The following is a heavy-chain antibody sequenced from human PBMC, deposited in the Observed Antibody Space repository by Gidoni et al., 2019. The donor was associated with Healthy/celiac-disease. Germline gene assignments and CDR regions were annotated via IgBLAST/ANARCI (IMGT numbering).Heavy chain of an antibody. D-gene: IGHD1-26*01. CDR2: FDPEDGET. V-gene: IGHV1-24*01. J-gene: IGHJ5*02. CDR3: ATATSGSYFYWFDP. Sequence: QVQLVQSGAEVKKPGASGKVHCEVSGYTLTEVSMHWVRQAPGKGLEWMGGFDPEDGETIYAQKFQGRVTMTEDTSTDTAYMELHSLRSEDTAVYYCATATSGSYFYWFDPWGQGTLVTVSS. CDR1: GYTLTEVS.